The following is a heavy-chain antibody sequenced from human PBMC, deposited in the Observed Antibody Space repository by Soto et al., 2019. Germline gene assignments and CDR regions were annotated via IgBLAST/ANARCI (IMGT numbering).Heavy chain of an antibody. J-gene: IGHJ4*02. Sequence: QVQLVQSGAEVKKPGSSVKVSCKASGGTFSSYTISWVRQAPGQGLEWMGRIIPILGIANYAQKFQGRVTITEDKSTSTAYMELSSLRSEDTAVYYCARTNWGTPSNDYWGQGTLVTVSS. V-gene: IGHV1-69*02. CDR2: IIPILGIA. CDR1: GGTFSSYT. CDR3: ARTNWGTPSNDY. D-gene: IGHD7-27*01.